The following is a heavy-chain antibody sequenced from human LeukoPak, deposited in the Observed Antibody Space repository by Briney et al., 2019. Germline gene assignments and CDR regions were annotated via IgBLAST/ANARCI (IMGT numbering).Heavy chain of an antibody. D-gene: IGHD5-12*01. CDR3: ARDRRDRVPFDY. J-gene: IGHJ4*02. CDR2: IKQDGSEK. Sequence: QPGGSLRLSCAASGFTFSNHWMNWVRQAPGKGLEWVANIKQDGSEKYYVDSVKGRFTISRDNAKNSLYLQMNSLRAEDTAVYYCARDRRDRVPFDYWGQGTLVTVSS. CDR1: GFTFSNHW. V-gene: IGHV3-7*01.